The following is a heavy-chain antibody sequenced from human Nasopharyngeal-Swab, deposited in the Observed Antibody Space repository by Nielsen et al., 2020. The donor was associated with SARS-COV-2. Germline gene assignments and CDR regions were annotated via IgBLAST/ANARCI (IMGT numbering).Heavy chain of an antibody. CDR1: GDSVSGNSAT. V-gene: IGHV6-1*01. CDR2: TYYRSKWSN. CDR3: TRDAGGYNRFDP. J-gene: IGHJ5*02. Sequence: SQTLSLTCAISGDSVSGNSATWSWIRQSPSRGLEWLGRTYYRSKWSNDYAVSVKSRIAINPDTSKNQFSLQLNSVTPEDTAVYYCTRDAGGYNRFDPWGQGTLVTVSS. D-gene: IGHD3-16*01.